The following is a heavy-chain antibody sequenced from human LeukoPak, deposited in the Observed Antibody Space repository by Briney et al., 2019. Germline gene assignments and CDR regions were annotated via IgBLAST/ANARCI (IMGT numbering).Heavy chain of an antibody. Sequence: GGSLRLSCAASGFTVSSNYMSWVRQAPGKGLEWVSVIYSGGSTYYADSVKGRFTISRDNSKNTLYLQMNSLRAEDTAVYYCASTYSSSWYERGYFDYWGQGTLVTVSS. D-gene: IGHD6-13*01. J-gene: IGHJ4*02. V-gene: IGHV3-53*01. CDR2: IYSGGST. CDR3: ASTYSSSWYERGYFDY. CDR1: GFTVSSNY.